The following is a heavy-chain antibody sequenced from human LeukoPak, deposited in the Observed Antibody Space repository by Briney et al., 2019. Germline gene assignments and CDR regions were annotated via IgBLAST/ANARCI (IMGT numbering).Heavy chain of an antibody. CDR3: AREMYAGWYFAFDI. Sequence: PGRSLRLSCAASGFTFSSFTMNWVRQGPGKGLEWVASISNSGDYISYADSLKGRFTISRDNAKNSLFLQMSSLRAEDAAVYYCAREMYAGWYFAFDIWGQGTMVTVSS. V-gene: IGHV3-21*01. CDR2: ISNSGDYI. CDR1: GFTFSSFT. D-gene: IGHD6-19*01. J-gene: IGHJ3*02.